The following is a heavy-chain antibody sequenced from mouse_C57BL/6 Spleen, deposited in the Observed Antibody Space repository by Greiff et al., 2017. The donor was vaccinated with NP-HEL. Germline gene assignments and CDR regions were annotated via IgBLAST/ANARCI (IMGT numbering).Heavy chain of an antibody. J-gene: IGHJ4*01. V-gene: IGHV1-39*01. CDR1: GYSFTDYN. CDR2: INPNYGTT. D-gene: IGHD3-2*02. CDR3: ARRQLRLRDYAMDY. Sequence: EVKLQQSGPELVKPGASVKISCKASGYSFTDYNMNWVKQSNGKSLEWIGVINPNYGTTSYNQKFKGKATLTVDQSSSTAYMQLNSLTSEDSAVYYGARRQLRLRDYAMDYWGQGTSVTVSS.